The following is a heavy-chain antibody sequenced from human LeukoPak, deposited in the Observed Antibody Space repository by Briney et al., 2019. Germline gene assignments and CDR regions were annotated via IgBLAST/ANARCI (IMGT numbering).Heavy chain of an antibody. Sequence: SETLSLTCAVYGGSFSGYYWSWIRQPPGKGLEWIGEINHSGSTNYNPSLKSRVTISVDTSKNQFSLKLSSVTAADTAVYYCARDLPGDYGMDVWGQGTTVTVSS. J-gene: IGHJ6*02. D-gene: IGHD3-10*01. V-gene: IGHV4-34*01. CDR1: GGSFSGYY. CDR2: INHSGST. CDR3: ARDLPGDYGMDV.